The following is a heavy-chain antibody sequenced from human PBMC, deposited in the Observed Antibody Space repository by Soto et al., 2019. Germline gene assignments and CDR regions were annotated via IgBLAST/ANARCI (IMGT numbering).Heavy chain of an antibody. D-gene: IGHD4-4*01. V-gene: IGHV4-30-4*01. CDR2: IYYSGST. J-gene: IGHJ6*02. CDR3: ARALYSSFPLYYYYGMDV. CDR1: GGSISSGDYY. Sequence: QVQLQESGPGLVKPSQTLSLTCTVSGGSISSGDYYWSWIRQPPGKGLEWIGYIYYSGSTYYNPHLKRRDNISVDTSNNQFSLKLSSVTAEDTAVYYCARALYSSFPLYYYYGMDVWGQGTPVTVSS.